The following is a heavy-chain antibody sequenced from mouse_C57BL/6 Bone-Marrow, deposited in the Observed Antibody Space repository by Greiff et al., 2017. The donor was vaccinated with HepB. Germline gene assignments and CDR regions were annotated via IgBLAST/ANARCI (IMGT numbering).Heavy chain of an antibody. CDR3: ARPVVATRYAMDY. CDR2: IYPGDGDT. D-gene: IGHD1-1*01. CDR1: GYAFSSSW. Sequence: QVQLQQSGPELVKPGASVKISCKASGYAFSSSWMNWVKQRPGKGLEWIGRIYPGDGDTNYNGKFKGKATLTADKSSSTAYMQLSSLTSEDSAVYFCARPVVATRYAMDYWGQGTSVTVSS. V-gene: IGHV1-82*01. J-gene: IGHJ4*01.